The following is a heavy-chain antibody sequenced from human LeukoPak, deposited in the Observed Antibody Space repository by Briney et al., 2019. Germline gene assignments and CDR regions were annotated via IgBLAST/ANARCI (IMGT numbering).Heavy chain of an antibody. CDR3: ARDASSSWYLDAFDI. V-gene: IGHV4-59*01. D-gene: IGHD6-13*01. J-gene: IGHJ3*02. CDR1: GGSISSYY. Sequence: SETLSLTCTVSGGSISSYYWSWIRQPPGKGLERIGYIYYSGSTNYNPSLKSRVTISVDTSKNQFSLKLSSVTAADTAVYYCARDASSSWYLDAFDIWGQGTMVTVSS. CDR2: IYYSGST.